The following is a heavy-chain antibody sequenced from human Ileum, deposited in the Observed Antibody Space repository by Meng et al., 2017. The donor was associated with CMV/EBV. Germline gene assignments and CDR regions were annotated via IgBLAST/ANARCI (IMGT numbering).Heavy chain of an antibody. CDR3: AREGSYYYESGRYYNNFDY. J-gene: IGHJ4*02. D-gene: IGHD3-10*01. Sequence: FSSYTRKWVRPAPGRGLEWVSSITGTSSYIFYADSLKGRFTISRDNAKNSLYLQMNSLRAEDSAVYYCAREGSYYYESGRYYNNFDYWGQGTLVTVSS. V-gene: IGHV3-21*01. CDR2: ITGTSSYI. CDR1: FSSYT.